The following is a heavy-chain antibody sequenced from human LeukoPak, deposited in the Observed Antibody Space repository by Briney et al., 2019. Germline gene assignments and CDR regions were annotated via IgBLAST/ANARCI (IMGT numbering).Heavy chain of an antibody. J-gene: IGHJ4*02. CDR2: ISTKSDYI. CDR3: ARVGGEYVVSDY. Sequence: GGSLRFSGAGSGFTFRYYSMTWVRQAPGKGLECVSSISTKSDYIHYADSVKGRFTISRDNANNSVYLQMNSLTAEDTAVYYCARVGGEYVVSDYWGQGTLVAVSS. V-gene: IGHV3-21*01. D-gene: IGHD3-16*01. CDR1: GFTFRYYS.